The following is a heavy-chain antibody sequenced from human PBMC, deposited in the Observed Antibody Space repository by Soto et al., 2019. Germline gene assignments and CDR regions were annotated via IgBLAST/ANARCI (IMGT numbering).Heavy chain of an antibody. D-gene: IGHD2-2*01. CDR3: ARAACSSTSCYNYYAYGMDV. V-gene: IGHV1-3*01. Sequence: ASVKVSCKASGYTFTTYSMHWVRQAPGQRLEWMGWIHAGNGNTEHSQKFQGRVTITRDTSASTAYLELGSLRSEDAAVYYCARAACSSTSCYNYYAYGMDVWGQGTAVTVSS. J-gene: IGHJ6*02. CDR2: IHAGNGNT. CDR1: GYTFTTYS.